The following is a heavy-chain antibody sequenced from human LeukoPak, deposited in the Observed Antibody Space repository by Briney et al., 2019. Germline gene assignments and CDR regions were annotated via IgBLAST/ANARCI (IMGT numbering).Heavy chain of an antibody. D-gene: IGHD3-10*01. V-gene: IGHV3-30*03. CDR1: GFTFSSYG. CDR3: AIQVPMVRGVLNWFDP. J-gene: IGHJ5*02. CDR2: ISYDGSNK. Sequence: GGSLRLSCAASGFTFSSYGMHWVRQAPGKGLEWVAVISYDGSNKYYADSVKGRFTISRDNSKNTLYLQMNSLRAEDTAVYYCAIQVPMVRGVLNWFDPWGQGTLVTVSS.